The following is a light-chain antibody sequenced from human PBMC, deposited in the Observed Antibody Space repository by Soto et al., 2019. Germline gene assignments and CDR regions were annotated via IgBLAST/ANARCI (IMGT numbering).Light chain of an antibody. J-gene: IGKJ1*01. CDR2: DAS. CDR1: QDITNY. Sequence: DIQMTQSPSSLSASVGDRVTITCQASQDITNYLNWYQQKPGKAPRLLLYDASSLETGVPSRFSGSGSGTDFTLTINNLQPDDFAVYYCQQCFSIPPTFGQGTKVDIK. CDR3: QQCFSIPPT. V-gene: IGKV1-33*01.